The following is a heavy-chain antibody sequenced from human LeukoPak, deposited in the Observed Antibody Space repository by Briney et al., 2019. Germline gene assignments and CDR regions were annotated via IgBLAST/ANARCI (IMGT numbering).Heavy chain of an antibody. Sequence: GGSLRLSCAASGFTFSNYAVSWVRQAPGKGLEWVSTISGSGRSTYYADSVKGRFTISRDNSKNTLHLQMNSLRAEDTAVYYCAKDGALSTSWYFYCDYWGQGNLVTVSS. CDR3: AKDGALSTSWYFYCDY. D-gene: IGHD2-2*01. CDR2: ISGSGRST. V-gene: IGHV3-23*01. J-gene: IGHJ4*02. CDR1: GFTFSNYA.